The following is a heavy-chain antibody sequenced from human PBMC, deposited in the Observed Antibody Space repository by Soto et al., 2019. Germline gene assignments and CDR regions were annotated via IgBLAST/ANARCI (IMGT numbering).Heavy chain of an antibody. V-gene: IGHV5-51*01. J-gene: IGHJ6*03. Sequence: PGESLKISCKGSGYSFTSYWIGLVRQMPGKGLEWMGIIYPGDSDTRYSPSFQGQVTISADKSISTAYLQWSSLRASDTAMYYCARHMPEEFDYSNYAWYYYMDVWGKGTTVTVSS. D-gene: IGHD4-4*01. CDR2: IYPGDSDT. CDR1: GYSFTSYW. CDR3: ARHMPEEFDYSNYAWYYYMDV.